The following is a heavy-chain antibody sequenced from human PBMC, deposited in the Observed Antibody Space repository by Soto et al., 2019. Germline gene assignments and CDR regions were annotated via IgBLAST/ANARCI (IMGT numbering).Heavy chain of an antibody. D-gene: IGHD2-2*01. J-gene: IGHJ2*01. CDR1: GFTFINYA. Sequence: EVQLLESGGCLVQPGGSLRLSCVGSGFTFINYAMNWVRQTPGKGLEWVSGISGGGDRTFDADSVKGRFTISRDTSKNPFNLQISLLDADDAAVYYGARKGLCSTSLADWGYCDLWGRGTLVTVSS. V-gene: IGHV3-23*01. CDR3: ARKGLCSTSLADWGYCDL. CDR2: ISGGGDRT.